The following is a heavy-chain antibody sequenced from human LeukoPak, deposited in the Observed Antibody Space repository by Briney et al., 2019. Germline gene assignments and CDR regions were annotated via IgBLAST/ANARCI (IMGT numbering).Heavy chain of an antibody. J-gene: IGHJ5*01. D-gene: IGHD3-22*01. CDR1: GFTVSSNY. CDR2: IYSGGST. Sequence: GGSLRLSCAASGFTVSSNYMSWVRQAPGKGLEWVSVIYSGGSTYYADSVKGRFTISRDNSKSTLYLQMNSLRAEDTAVYYCARGRGRVVVITTSRRSFWFDSWGQGTLVTVSS. CDR3: ARGRGRVVVITTSRRSFWFDS. V-gene: IGHV3-66*01.